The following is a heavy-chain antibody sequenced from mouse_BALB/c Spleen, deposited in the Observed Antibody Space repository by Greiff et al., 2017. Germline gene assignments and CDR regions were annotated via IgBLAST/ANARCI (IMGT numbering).Heavy chain of an antibody. J-gene: IGHJ4*01. CDR2: INPDSSTI. D-gene: IGHD2-1*01. CDR1: GFDFSRYW. CDR3: ARLIYYGNYENAMDY. V-gene: IGHV4-1*02. Sequence: EVKLEESGGGLVQPGGSLKLSCAASGFDFSRYWMSWVRQAPGKGLEWIGEINPDSSTINYTPSLKDKFIISRDNAKNTLYLQMSKVRSEDTALYYCARLIYYGNYENAMDYWGQGTSVTVSS.